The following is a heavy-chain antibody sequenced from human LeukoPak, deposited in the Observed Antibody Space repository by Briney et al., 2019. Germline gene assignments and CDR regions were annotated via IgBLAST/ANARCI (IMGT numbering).Heavy chain of an antibody. CDR2: NRAGWDFV. CDR3: GRDKYDRSNYAYFDS. Sequence: GGALRLSCAASGFLFSNHSLDWVREAPGQGLGVVSSNRAGWDFVYYRDSVKGRLTMSRDNAKNSLHQQMVSLTAEDTPVYYCGRDKYDRSNYAYFDSWGHGTLVTVSS. V-gene: IGHV3-21*01. CDR1: GFLFSNHS. D-gene: IGHD3-22*01. J-gene: IGHJ4*01.